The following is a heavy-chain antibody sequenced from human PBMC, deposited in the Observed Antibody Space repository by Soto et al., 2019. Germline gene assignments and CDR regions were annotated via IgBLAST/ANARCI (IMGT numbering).Heavy chain of an antibody. J-gene: IGHJ4*02. V-gene: IGHV3-66*01. Sequence: GGSLRLSCAASGFSVTNNYMNWVRQAPGKGLEWVSIIDIGGNTYYADSVKDRFTISRDNSRNTLYPHMDSLRAEDTAVYYCARGRGSTGYLGREHYFDYWGQGT. D-gene: IGHD2-2*01. CDR1: GFSVTNNY. CDR2: IDIGGNT. CDR3: ARGRGSTGYLGREHYFDY.